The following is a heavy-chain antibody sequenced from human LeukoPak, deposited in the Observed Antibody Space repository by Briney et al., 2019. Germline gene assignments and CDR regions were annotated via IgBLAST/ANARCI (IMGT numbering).Heavy chain of an antibody. V-gene: IGHV1-69*06. CDR2: IIPIFGTA. J-gene: IGHJ5*02. D-gene: IGHD2-2*01. Sequence: SVKVSCKASGGTFSSYAISWVRQAPGQGLEWMGGIIPIFGTANYAQKFQGRVTITADKSTSTAYMELSSLRSDDTAVYYCARDRRGRYCSSISCYLGCFDPWGQGTLVTVSS. CDR3: ARDRRGRYCSSISCYLGCFDP. CDR1: GGTFSSYA.